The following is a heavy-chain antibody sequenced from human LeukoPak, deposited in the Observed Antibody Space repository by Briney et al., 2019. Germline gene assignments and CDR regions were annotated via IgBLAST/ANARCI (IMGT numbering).Heavy chain of an antibody. D-gene: IGHD3-22*01. CDR1: GFTFDDYA. CDR3: AREGSYYDSSGYSDFDY. V-gene: IGHV3-9*01. CDR2: ISWNSGSI. J-gene: IGHJ4*02. Sequence: GRSLRLSCAASGFTFDDYAMHWVRQAPGKGLEWVSGISWNSGSIGYADSVKGRFTISRDNAKNSLYLQMNSLRAEDTAVYYCAREGSYYDSSGYSDFDYWGQGTLVTVSS.